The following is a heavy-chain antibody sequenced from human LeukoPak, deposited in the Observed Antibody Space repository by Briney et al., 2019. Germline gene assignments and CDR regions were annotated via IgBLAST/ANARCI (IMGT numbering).Heavy chain of an antibody. D-gene: IGHD6-19*01. Sequence: GGSLRLSCAASGFTFSTYAMHWVRQAPGKGLEWVAVISFDGSNKYYADSVKGRFTISRDNAKNSLYLQMNSLRAEDTAVYYCARAYGSSLGWGQGTLVTVSS. V-gene: IGHV3-30*04. CDR3: ARAYGSSLG. J-gene: IGHJ4*02. CDR1: GFTFSTYA. CDR2: ISFDGSNK.